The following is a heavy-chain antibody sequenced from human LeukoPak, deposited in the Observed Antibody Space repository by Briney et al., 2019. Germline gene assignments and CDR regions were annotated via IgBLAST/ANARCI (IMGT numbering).Heavy chain of an antibody. D-gene: IGHD3-22*01. CDR2: IYYSGST. J-gene: IGHJ6*02. V-gene: IGHV4-59*08. Sequence: SETLSLTCTVSGGSISSYYWSWIRQPPGKGLEWIGYIYYSGSTNYNPSLKSRVTISVDTSKNQFSLKLSSVTAADTAVDYCARGEMYYYDSSGYIRPYYYGMDVWGQGTTVTVSS. CDR3: ARGEMYYYDSSGYIRPYYYGMDV. CDR1: GGSISSYY.